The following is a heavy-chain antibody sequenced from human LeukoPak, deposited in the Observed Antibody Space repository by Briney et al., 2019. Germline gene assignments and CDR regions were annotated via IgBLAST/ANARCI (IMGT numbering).Heavy chain of an antibody. CDR2: IYYSGST. J-gene: IGHJ4*02. D-gene: IGHD6-19*01. V-gene: IGHV4-39*01. CDR3: ARHILHSSGWGSYFDY. Sequence: PSDTLSLTCAVSGYSITSSSYYWGWIRQPPGKGLEWIGSIYYSGSTYYNPSLKSRVTISVDTSKNQFSLKLSSVTAADTAVYYCARHILHSSGWGSYFDYWGQGTLVTVSS. CDR1: GYSITSSSYY.